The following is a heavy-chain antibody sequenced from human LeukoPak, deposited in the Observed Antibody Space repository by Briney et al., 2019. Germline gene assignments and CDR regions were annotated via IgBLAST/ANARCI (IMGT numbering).Heavy chain of an antibody. V-gene: IGHV3-48*03. D-gene: IGHD3-10*01. CDR3: ARDVPEETLLWFGELLSFDY. Sequence: GGSLRLSCAASGFTFSSYEMNWVRQAPGKGLEWVSYISSSGSTIYYADSVKGRFTISRDNAKNSLYLQMNSLRAEDTAVYYCARDVPEETLLWFGELLSFDYWGQGTLVTVSS. CDR2: ISSSGSTI. CDR1: GFTFSSYE. J-gene: IGHJ4*02.